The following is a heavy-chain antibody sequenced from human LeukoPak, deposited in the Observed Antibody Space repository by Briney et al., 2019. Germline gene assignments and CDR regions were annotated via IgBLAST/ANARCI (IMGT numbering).Heavy chain of an antibody. V-gene: IGHV4-31*03. Sequence: PSETLSLTCTVSGGSISSGGYYWSWIRQHPGKGLEWIGYIYYSGSTYYNPSLKSRVTISVDTSKNQFSLKLSSVTAADTAVYYCALAKDTAMVRGHYYYGMDVWGQGTTVAVSS. D-gene: IGHD5-18*01. J-gene: IGHJ6*02. CDR3: ALAKDTAMVRGHYYYGMDV. CDR2: IYYSGST. CDR1: GGSISSGGYY.